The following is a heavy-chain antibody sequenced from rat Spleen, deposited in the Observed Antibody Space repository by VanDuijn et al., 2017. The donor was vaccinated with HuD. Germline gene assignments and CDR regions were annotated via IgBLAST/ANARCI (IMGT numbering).Heavy chain of an antibody. CDR2: ISPSGGGT. Sequence: EVQLVESGGGLVQPGRSLKLSCAXXGFTFXXYGMXWIXXXPTKGLEWVXSISPSGGGTYYRDSVKGRFTLSRDNAKSTLYLQMDSLRSEDTATYYCAREGYMMVREYFDYWGQGVMVTVSS. V-gene: IGHV5-19*01. CDR1: GFTFXXYG. CDR3: AREGYMMVREYFDY. J-gene: IGHJ2*01. D-gene: IGHD1-12*03.